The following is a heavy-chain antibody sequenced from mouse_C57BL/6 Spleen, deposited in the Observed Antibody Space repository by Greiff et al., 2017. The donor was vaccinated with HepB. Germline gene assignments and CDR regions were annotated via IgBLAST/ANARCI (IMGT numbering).Heavy chain of an antibody. CDR3: ASSMITFDY. CDR1: GYTFTSYW. Sequence: QVQLQQSGAELVRPGTSVKLSCKASGYTFTSYWMHWVKQRPGQGLEWIGVIDPSDSYTNYNQKFKGKATLTVDTSSSTAYMQLSSLTSEDSAVYYCASSMITFDYWGQGTTLTVSS. CDR2: IDPSDSYT. D-gene: IGHD2-4*01. J-gene: IGHJ2*01. V-gene: IGHV1-59*01.